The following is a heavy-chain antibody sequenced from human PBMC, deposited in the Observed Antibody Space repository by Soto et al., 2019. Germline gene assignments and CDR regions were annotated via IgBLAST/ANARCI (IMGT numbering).Heavy chain of an antibody. J-gene: IGHJ4*02. CDR2: IYWDDDK. V-gene: IGHV2-5*02. Sequence: QITLKESGPTLVKPTQTLTLTCTFSGFSLSTSGVGVGWIRQPPGKAPEWLAIIYWDDDKRYSPFLKSGLTIIKATSKKYEALTMTNVHPVDTATYYCVHRILGRLLDYWGQGTLVTVSS. CDR1: GFSLSTSGVG. CDR3: VHRILGRLLDY. D-gene: IGHD2-15*01.